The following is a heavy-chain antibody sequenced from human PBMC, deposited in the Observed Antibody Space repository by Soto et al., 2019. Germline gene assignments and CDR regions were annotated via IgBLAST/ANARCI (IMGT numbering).Heavy chain of an antibody. CDR3: AKDIIRTGRTSTPYYYYYYGMDV. CDR1: GFTFSSYG. V-gene: IGHV3-30*18. CDR2: ISYDGSNK. D-gene: IGHD1-1*01. J-gene: IGHJ6*02. Sequence: PGGSLRLSCAASGFTFSSYGMHWVRQAPGKGLEWVAVISYDGSNKYYADSVKGRFTISRDSSKNTLYLQMNSLRAEDTAVYYCAKDIIRTGRTSTPYYYYYYGMDVWGQGTTVTVSS.